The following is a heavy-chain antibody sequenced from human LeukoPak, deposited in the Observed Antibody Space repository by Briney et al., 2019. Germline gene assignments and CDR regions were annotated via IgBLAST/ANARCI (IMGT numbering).Heavy chain of an antibody. CDR2: IYYSGST. J-gene: IGHJ4*02. Sequence: SETLSLTCTVSGGSISSSSYYWGWIRQPPGKGLEWIGSIYYSGSTYYNPSLKSRVTISVDTSKNQFSLKLSSVTAADTAVYYCARAPRARYCSSTSCYPPGDYWGQGTLVTVSS. V-gene: IGHV4-39*07. CDR1: GGSISSSSYY. D-gene: IGHD2-2*01. CDR3: ARAPRARYCSSTSCYPPGDY.